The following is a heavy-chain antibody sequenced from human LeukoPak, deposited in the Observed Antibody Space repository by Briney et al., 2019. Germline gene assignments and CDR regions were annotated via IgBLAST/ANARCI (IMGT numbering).Heavy chain of an antibody. Sequence: GGSLRLSCAASGFTFSNYAMHWVRQAPGKGLEWVSVISYEGSKKYYADSVKGRFTISRDNSKNTVHLQMNSLSTEDTAVYYCAKDRAEATRWSLDYWGQGTLVTVSS. CDR2: ISYEGSKK. CDR3: AKDRAEATRWSLDY. V-gene: IGHV3-30*04. J-gene: IGHJ4*02. D-gene: IGHD1-26*01. CDR1: GFTFSNYA.